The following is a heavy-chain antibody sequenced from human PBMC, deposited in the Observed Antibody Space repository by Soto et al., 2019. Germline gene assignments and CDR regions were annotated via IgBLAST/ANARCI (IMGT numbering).Heavy chain of an antibody. J-gene: IGHJ5*02. D-gene: IGHD6-19*01. Sequence: QVQLVQSGAEVKKPGASVKVSCKASGYTFTSYGISWVRQAPGQGLEWMGWISAYNGNTNYAQKIQGRVTMTTDTSTSPAYMEMSSLRSDDTAVYYCARVIAVAAWFDPWGQGTLVTVSS. CDR1: GYTFTSYG. CDR2: ISAYNGNT. V-gene: IGHV1-18*01. CDR3: ARVIAVAAWFDP.